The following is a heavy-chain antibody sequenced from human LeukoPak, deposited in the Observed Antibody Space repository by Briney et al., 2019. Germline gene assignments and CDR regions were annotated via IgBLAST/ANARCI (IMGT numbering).Heavy chain of an antibody. J-gene: IGHJ4*02. CDR3: TKGTRFLGLVPDY. V-gene: IGHV3-49*03. CDR2: IRSKAYGGTT. D-gene: IGHD6-6*01. CDR1: GFTFGDYA. Sequence: GGSLRLSCTASGFTFGDYAMSWFRQAPGKGLEWVGFIRSKAYGGTTEYAASVKGRFTISRDDSKGIAYLQMNSLKTEDTAVYYCTKGTRFLGLVPDYWGQGTLVTVSS.